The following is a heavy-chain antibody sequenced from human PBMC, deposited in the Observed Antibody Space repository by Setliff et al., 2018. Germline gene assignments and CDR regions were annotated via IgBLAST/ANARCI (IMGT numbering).Heavy chain of an antibody. J-gene: IGHJ6*02. Sequence: KTSETLSLTCTVSGASLSSGSYYWSWIRQSAGKGLEWIGRIYTSGATTYSPSLKSRVSISADTSKNLFSLRLKSVTAADTAVYYCAKEYVVNSFVSNSHQHYGLDVWGQGTKVTV. D-gene: IGHD2-21*01. V-gene: IGHV4-61*02. CDR2: IYTSGAT. CDR3: AKEYVVNSFVSNSHQHYGLDV. CDR1: GASLSSGSYY.